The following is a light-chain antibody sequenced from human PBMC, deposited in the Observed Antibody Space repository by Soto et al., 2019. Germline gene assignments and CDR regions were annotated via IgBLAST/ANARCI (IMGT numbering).Light chain of an antibody. CDR1: QSISQW. Sequence: DVPMTQSPSSLSASVGDRVTITCRASQSISQWLAWYQWKPGKAHKLLIYSASTLQRGVPARFSGSGSGTKFTLTICSLQPEDFATYYCQQHNSYFGPGTTVDI. V-gene: IGKV1-5*01. CDR3: QQHNSY. CDR2: SAS. J-gene: IGKJ3*01.